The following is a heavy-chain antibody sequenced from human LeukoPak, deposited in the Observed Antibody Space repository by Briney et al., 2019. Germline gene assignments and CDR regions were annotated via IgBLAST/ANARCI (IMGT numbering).Heavy chain of an antibody. J-gene: IGHJ5*02. CDR3: ARARPSITGTTGWFDP. V-gene: IGHV4-30-2*01. D-gene: IGHD1-7*01. CDR2: IYHSGST. Sequence: TSETLSLTCTVSGGSINSSSYYWSWIRQPPGKGLEWIGYIYHSGSTYYNPSLKSRVTISVDRSKNQFSLKLSSVTAADTAVYYCARARPSITGTTGWFDPWGQGTLVTVSS. CDR1: GGSINSSSYY.